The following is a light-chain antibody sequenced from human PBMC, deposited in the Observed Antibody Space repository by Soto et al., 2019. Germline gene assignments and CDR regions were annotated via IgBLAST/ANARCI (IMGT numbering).Light chain of an antibody. CDR3: PQLNSYLRT. Sequence: ISLTQSPSSLSASVGDRVTITCRASQSISSYLTWYQQKPGKAPKLLIYAASTLQSGVPSRFSGSGSGTDFTLTISSLQPEDFATYYCPQLNSYLRTFGQGTNVDIK. CDR2: AAS. CDR1: QSISSY. J-gene: IGKJ1*01. V-gene: IGKV1-9*01.